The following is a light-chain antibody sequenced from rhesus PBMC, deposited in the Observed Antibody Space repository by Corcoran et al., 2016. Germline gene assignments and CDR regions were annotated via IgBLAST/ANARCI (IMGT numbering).Light chain of an antibody. CDR3: LQYTSNPLT. J-gene: IGKJ4*01. CDR2: AAS. V-gene: IGKV1-43*01. Sequence: DIQMTQSPSSLSASAGDRVTITCRASQGISTYLNWYQQKPGKAPKRLIYAASSLEIGVPSRFSGSGAGTEFTLTSSSLQPEDFATYYCLQYTSNPLTFGGGTKVEIK. CDR1: QGISTY.